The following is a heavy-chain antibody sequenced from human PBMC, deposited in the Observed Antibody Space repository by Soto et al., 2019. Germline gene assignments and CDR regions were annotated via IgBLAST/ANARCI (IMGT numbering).Heavy chain of an antibody. CDR3: ASEGGSSSCYYYYYYMDV. CDR1: GFTFSSYG. CDR2: IWYDGSNK. V-gene: IGHV3-33*01. J-gene: IGHJ6*03. D-gene: IGHD6-13*01. Sequence: GGSLRLSCAASGFTFSSYGMHWVRQAPGKGLEWVAVIWYDGSNKYYTDSVKGRFTISRDNSKNTLYLQMNSLRAEDTAVYYVASEGGSSSCYYYYYYMDVWGKGTTVTVSS.